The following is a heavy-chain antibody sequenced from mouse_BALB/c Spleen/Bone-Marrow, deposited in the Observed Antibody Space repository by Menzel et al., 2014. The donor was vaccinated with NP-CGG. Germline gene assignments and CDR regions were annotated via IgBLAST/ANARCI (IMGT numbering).Heavy chain of an antibody. CDR2: IDPYNGGT. V-gene: IGHV1S135*01. J-gene: IGHJ4*01. CDR1: GYAFTSYN. CDR3: ARHPGYAMDY. Sequence: EVKLVESGPELVKPGASVKVSCKASGYAFTSYNMYWVKQSHGKSLEWIGYIDPYNGGTSYNRKFKGKATLTVDKSSSTAYMHLNSLTSEDSAVYYCARHPGYAMDYRGQGTSVTVSS.